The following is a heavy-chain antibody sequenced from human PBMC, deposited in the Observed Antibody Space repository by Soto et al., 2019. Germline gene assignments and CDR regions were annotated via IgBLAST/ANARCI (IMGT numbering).Heavy chain of an antibody. D-gene: IGHD3-22*01. Sequence: KSGPTLVNPTQTLTLTCAFSGFSLSTSGMCVSWIRQPPGKALEWLALIDWDDDKYYSTSLKTRLTISKDTSKNQVVLTMTNMDPVDTATYYCARMVGIVVATPRNYFDYWGQGTLVTVSS. CDR3: ARMVGIVVATPRNYFDY. CDR1: GFSLSTSGMC. V-gene: IGHV2-70*01. J-gene: IGHJ4*02. CDR2: IDWDDDK.